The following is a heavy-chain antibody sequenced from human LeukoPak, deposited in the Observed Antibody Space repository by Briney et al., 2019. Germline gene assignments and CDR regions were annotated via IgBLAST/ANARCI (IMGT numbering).Heavy chain of an antibody. V-gene: IGHV3-21*01. J-gene: IGHJ4*02. Sequence: GGSLRLSCAASGFTFNSYSMNWVRQAPGKGLEWVSSISYSSSFIYYADSVKGRFTISRGNAENSLYLQTNSLRAEDTAVYYCARAGLYSSSWPYWGQGTLVTVSS. D-gene: IGHD6-13*01. CDR3: ARAGLYSSSWPY. CDR1: GFTFNSYS. CDR2: ISYSSSFI.